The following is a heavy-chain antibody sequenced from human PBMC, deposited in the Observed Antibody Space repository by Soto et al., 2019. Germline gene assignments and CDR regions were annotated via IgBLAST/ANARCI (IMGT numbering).Heavy chain of an antibody. J-gene: IGHJ5*02. V-gene: IGHV4-30-2*01. CDR1: GGSISSGGYS. Sequence: PSETLSLTCAVSGGSISSGGYSWSWIRQPPGKGLECIGYIYHSGSTYYNPSLKSRVTISVDRSKNQFSLKLSSVTAADTAVYYCARVPGPWGQGTLFTVSS. CDR2: IYHSGST. CDR3: ARVPGP.